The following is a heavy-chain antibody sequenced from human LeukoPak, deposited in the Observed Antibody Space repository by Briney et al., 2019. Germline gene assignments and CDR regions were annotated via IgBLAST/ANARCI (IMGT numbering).Heavy chain of an antibody. J-gene: IGHJ3*02. CDR1: GFTFSSYG. D-gene: IGHD3-10*01. CDR2: IKQDESEK. CDR3: ARDREEMVRAPYAFGI. Sequence: GGSLRLSCAASGFTFSSYGMHWVRQAPGKGLEWVANIKQDESEKYYADSAKGRFSVSRDNGKSSLYLQMNSLRAEDTAVYYCARDREEMVRAPYAFGIWGQGTMVTVSS. V-gene: IGHV3-7*01.